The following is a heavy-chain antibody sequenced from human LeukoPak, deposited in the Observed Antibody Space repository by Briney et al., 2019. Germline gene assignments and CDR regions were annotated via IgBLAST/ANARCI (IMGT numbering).Heavy chain of an antibody. CDR2: ISTSSSYI. V-gene: IGHV3-21*01. D-gene: IGHD3-22*01. Sequence: TGGSLRLSCEASGFIFQQYAMHWVRHPPGKGLEWVSSISTSSSYIYYADSVKGRFTISRDNAKKSLYLQMNSLRAGDTAVYYCARDGGDYYDSSGYPFHHWGQGTLVTVSS. J-gene: IGHJ1*01. CDR3: ARDGGDYYDSSGYPFHH. CDR1: GFIFQQYA.